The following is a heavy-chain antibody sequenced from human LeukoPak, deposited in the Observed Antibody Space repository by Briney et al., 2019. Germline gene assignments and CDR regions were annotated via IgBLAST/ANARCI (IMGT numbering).Heavy chain of an antibody. CDR2: ISYDGTDK. V-gene: IGHV3-30-3*01. CDR1: GFTFSRYA. CDR3: ARGAHGQTYAFDI. J-gene: IGHJ3*02. D-gene: IGHD3-16*01. Sequence: GGSLRLSCAASGFTFSRYAMHWVRQAPGKGLERVALISYDGTDKYYADSLKGRFTISRDNSKNTLYLQMNSLRADDTAVYSCARGAHGQTYAFDIWGQGTMVTVSS.